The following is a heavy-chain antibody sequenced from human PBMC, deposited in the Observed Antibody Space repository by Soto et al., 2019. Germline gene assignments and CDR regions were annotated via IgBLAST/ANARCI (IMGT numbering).Heavy chain of an antibody. CDR2: IDTGGIT. J-gene: IGHJ3*02. CDR3: ARNLYSYDGSGYYANAFDI. CDR1: GFSVSSNY. D-gene: IGHD3-22*01. Sequence: GGSLRLSCTASGFSVSSNYMNWIRQAPGKXLEWVSVIDTGGITDYADSVRGRFTISRDNSKNTLYLQMNSLRAEDTAVYYCARNLYSYDGSGYYANAFDIWGHGTMVTVSS. V-gene: IGHV3-53*01.